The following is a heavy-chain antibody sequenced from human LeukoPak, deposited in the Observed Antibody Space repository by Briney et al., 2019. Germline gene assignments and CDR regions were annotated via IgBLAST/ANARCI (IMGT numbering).Heavy chain of an antibody. CDR1: GYSISSAHY. CDR3: ARHPPRLALGGFDY. V-gene: IGHV4-38-2*02. D-gene: IGHD7-27*01. Sequence: SETLSLTCTVSGYSISSAHYWDWIRQPPGKGLEWIGSIYHSGSTYYNLSLKSRVAISVDTSNNQFSLKLSSVTAADTALYYCARHPPRLALGGFDYWGQGALVTVSP. CDR2: IYHSGST. J-gene: IGHJ4*02.